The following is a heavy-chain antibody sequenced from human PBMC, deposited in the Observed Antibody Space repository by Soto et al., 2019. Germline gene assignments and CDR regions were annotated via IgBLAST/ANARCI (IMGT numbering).Heavy chain of an antibody. Sequence: ASVKVSCKASGYTFAGYYMHWVRQAPGQGLEWMGWINPNSGGTNYAQKFQGRVTMTRDTSISTAYMELNGLIFDDTAVYYCARGPYSGSSTSLPHYNAMDVWGQGTTVTVSS. V-gene: IGHV1-2*02. CDR3: ARGPYSGSSTSLPHYNAMDV. CDR1: GYTFAGYY. CDR2: INPNSGGT. J-gene: IGHJ6*02. D-gene: IGHD1-26*01.